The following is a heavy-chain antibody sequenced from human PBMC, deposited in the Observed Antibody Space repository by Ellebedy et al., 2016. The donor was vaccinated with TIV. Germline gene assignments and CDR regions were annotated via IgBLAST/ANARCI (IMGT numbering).Heavy chain of an antibody. Sequence: GESLKISCAASGFTFRRFAMHWVRQAPGKGLEWVAVISSDGSRRSYADSVRDRFTIYRDNSKNTLYVQMNSLRAEDTAVYYCAKPSDPNPGYSASWATYFDYWGQGTLVTVSS. J-gene: IGHJ4*02. CDR1: GFTFRRFA. CDR3: AKPSDPNPGYSASWATYFDY. V-gene: IGHV3-30*18. D-gene: IGHD6-13*01. CDR2: ISSDGSRR.